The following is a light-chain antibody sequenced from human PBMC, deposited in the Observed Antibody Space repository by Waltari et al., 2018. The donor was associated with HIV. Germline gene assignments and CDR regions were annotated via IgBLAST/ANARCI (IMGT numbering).Light chain of an antibody. V-gene: IGKV3-15*01. J-gene: IGKJ1*01. CDR3: QQYNNWPRT. CDR1: QTVNSN. Sequence: VMTQSPATLSVSPGERATLSCRASQTVNSNLAWYQQRPGQAPRLLIYGVSTRASGIPARFSVSGSGTEFTLTISSLQSEDFAVYFCQQYNNWPRTFGQGTKVEIK. CDR2: GVS.